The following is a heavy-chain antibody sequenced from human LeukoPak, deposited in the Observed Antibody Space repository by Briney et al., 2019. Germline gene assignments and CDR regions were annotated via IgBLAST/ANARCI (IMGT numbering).Heavy chain of an antibody. CDR3: AKDPPYYDSSGYPSGYFDH. Sequence: GGSLRLSCAASGFTFSSYAMSWVRQAPGKGLEWVSAISGSGGSTYYADSVKGRFTISRDNSKNTLYLQMNSLRAEDTAVYYCAKDPPYYDSSGYPSGYFDHWGQGTLVTVSS. D-gene: IGHD3-22*01. CDR1: GFTFSSYA. V-gene: IGHV3-23*01. J-gene: IGHJ4*02. CDR2: ISGSGGST.